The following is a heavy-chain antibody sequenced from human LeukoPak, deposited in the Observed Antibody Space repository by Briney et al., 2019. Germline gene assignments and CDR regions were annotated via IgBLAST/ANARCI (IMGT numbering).Heavy chain of an antibody. CDR3: ARDRAPYCGGDCSDAFDI. D-gene: IGHD2-21*02. CDR1: GSTFRIYS. CDR2: IGPSSGDI. J-gene: IGHJ3*02. V-gene: IGHV3-21*01. Sequence: GGSLRLSCAASGSTFRIYSLNWVRQAPGTGLEWVSSIGPSSGDIYYADSVKGRFTISRDNAKNSLYLQMNSLRAEVTAVYYCARDRAPYCGGDCSDAFDIWGQGTMVTVSS.